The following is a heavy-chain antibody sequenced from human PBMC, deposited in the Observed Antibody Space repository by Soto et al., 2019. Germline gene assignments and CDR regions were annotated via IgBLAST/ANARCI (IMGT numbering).Heavy chain of an antibody. CDR2: VSGSNGNT. V-gene: IGHV1-18*04. CDR1: GYTFTNHG. Sequence: QVQLVQSGAEVKKPGASVKVSCKASGYTFTNHGISWVRQAPGQGLEWMGWVSGSNGNTKYAQKFQGRVTMTTDTSTSTAYMELRSLRSDDTAVYYCARDCYPLAYHFDSWGQGTLVTVSS. J-gene: IGHJ4*02. CDR3: ARDCYPLAYHFDS. D-gene: IGHD2-15*01.